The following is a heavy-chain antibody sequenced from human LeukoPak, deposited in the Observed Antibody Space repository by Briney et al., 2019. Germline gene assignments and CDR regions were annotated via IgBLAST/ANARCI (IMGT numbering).Heavy chain of an antibody. Sequence: ASVKVSCKASGYTFTGYYMHWVRQAPGQRLEWMGWINPNSGGTNYAQKFQGRVTMTRDTSISTAYMELSRLRSDDTAVYYCARGYCSSTSCQRIRYYYGMDVWGQGTTVTVSS. CDR2: INPNSGGT. CDR3: ARGYCSSTSCQRIRYYYGMDV. V-gene: IGHV1-2*02. CDR1: GYTFTGYY. D-gene: IGHD2-2*01. J-gene: IGHJ6*02.